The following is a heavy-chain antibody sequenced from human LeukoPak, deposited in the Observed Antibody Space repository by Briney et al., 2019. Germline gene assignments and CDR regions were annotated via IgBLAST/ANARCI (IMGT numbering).Heavy chain of an antibody. CDR3: AKDTYYYDF. CDR1: GFGFTTHD. D-gene: IGHD3/OR15-3a*01. J-gene: IGHJ4*02. Sequence: GSLRLSCVASGFGFTTHDMSWGRQAPGKGLEWVSAISGSGGSTYYADSVKGRFTISRDNSKNTLYLQMNSLRVEDTAVYYCAKDTYYYDFWGQGTLVTVSS. CDR2: ISGSGGST. V-gene: IGHV3-23*01.